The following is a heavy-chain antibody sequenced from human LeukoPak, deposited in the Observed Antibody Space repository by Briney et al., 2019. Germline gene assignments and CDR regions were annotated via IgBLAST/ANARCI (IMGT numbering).Heavy chain of an antibody. J-gene: IGHJ4*02. Sequence: PSETLSLTCTVSGASISSYYWSWIRQPPGKGLEWIGYIDYSGSTNYNPSLKSRVIISVDTSKTQFSLKLSSVTAADTAVYYCARHYYSDPFDYWGQGNLGTVSS. D-gene: IGHD4-17*01. V-gene: IGHV4-59*01. CDR2: IDYSGST. CDR3: ARHYYSDPFDY. CDR1: GASISSYY.